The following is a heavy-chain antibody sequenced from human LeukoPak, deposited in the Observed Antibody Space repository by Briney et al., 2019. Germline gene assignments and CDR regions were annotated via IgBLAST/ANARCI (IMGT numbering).Heavy chain of an antibody. Sequence: GESLKISCKGSGYSFSSYWIGWVRQMPGKGLEWMGLINAADSDTRYGPSFQGQVLISVDKSISTAYLQWGNLKASDTAMYYCARGLGSSYYDILTGYSGFDYWGQGTLVTVSS. D-gene: IGHD3-9*01. J-gene: IGHJ4*02. CDR2: INAADSDT. CDR3: ARGLGSSYYDILTGYSGFDY. V-gene: IGHV5-51*01. CDR1: GYSFSSYW.